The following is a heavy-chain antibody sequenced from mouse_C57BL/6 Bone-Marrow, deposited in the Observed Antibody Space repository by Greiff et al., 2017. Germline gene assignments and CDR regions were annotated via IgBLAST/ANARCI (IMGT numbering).Heavy chain of an antibody. D-gene: IGHD2-5*01. CDR2: INPSRGNT. J-gene: IGHJ2*01. Sequence: VQLQQSGAELAKPGASVKLSCKASGYTFTSYWMNWVKQRPGQGLAWIGYINPSRGNTKSNQKFKDKATLTADKSSSPAYMQLSNLTCEDSAVYYCAISGYYSNYVLFDYWGQGTTLTVSS. CDR3: AISGYYSNYVLFDY. CDR1: GYTFTSYW. V-gene: IGHV1-7*01.